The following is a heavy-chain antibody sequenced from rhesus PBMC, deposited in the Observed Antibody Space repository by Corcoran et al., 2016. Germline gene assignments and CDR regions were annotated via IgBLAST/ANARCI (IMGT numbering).Heavy chain of an antibody. CDR1: GYSISSGYD. D-gene: IGHD2-21*01. J-gene: IGHJ4*01. V-gene: IGHV4-99*01. CDR2: ISGSNGST. CDR3: ASYCTGSGCYSWDFDY. Sequence: QVQLQESGPGLVKPSETLSLTCAVSGYSISSGYDWGWIRQPPGKGLEYIGYISGSNGSTYYNPSLKSRVTISKDTSKTQVSLKLSSVTAADTAVYYCASYCTGSGCYSWDFDYWGQGVLVTVSS.